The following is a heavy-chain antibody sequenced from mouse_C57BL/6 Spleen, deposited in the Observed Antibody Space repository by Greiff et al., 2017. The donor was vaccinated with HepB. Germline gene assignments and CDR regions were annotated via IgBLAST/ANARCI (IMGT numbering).Heavy chain of an antibody. Sequence: EVQLQQSGAELVRPGASVKLSCTASGFNIKDDYMHWVKQRPEQGLEWIGWIDPENGDTEYASKFQGKATITADTSSNTAYLQLSSLTSEDTAVYYCTTDITTVVATYYYAMDYWGQGTSVTVSS. V-gene: IGHV14-4*01. CDR3: TTDITTVVATYYYAMDY. J-gene: IGHJ4*01. CDR2: IDPENGDT. CDR1: GFNIKDDY. D-gene: IGHD1-1*01.